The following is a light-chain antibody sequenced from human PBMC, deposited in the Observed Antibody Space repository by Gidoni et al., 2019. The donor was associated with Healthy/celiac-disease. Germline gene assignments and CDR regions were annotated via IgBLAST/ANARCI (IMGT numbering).Light chain of an antibody. CDR2: SND. V-gene: IGLV1-44*01. CDR3: AAWDDSLNGYV. Sequence: QSVLTQPPSASGTPGLRVTISCAGSSSNIGSNAVSWFQQLPGTAPKLLIYSNDYRPSGVPDRFSGSRSGTSASLAISGLQSEDEADYYCAAWDDSLNGYVFGIGTKVTVL. CDR1: SSNIGSNA. J-gene: IGLJ1*01.